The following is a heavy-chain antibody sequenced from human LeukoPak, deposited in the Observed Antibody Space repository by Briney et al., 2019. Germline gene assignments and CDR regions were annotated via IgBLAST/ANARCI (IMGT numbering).Heavy chain of an antibody. CDR1: GFTFSTYA. CDR3: AASYYYNAGGPFYFDF. D-gene: IGHD3-10*01. CDR2: INVGGTST. V-gene: IGHV3-23*01. Sequence: GGSLRLSCAASGFTFSTYAMSWVRQAPGEGLEWVSGINVGGTSTYYADSVQGRFTISRDNSRNTLHLQMNSLRAEDTALYYCAASYYYNAGGPFYFDFWGQGALVTVSS. J-gene: IGHJ4*02.